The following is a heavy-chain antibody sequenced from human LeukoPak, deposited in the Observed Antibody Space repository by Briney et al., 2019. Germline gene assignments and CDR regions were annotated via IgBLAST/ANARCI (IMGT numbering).Heavy chain of an antibody. CDR2: IGGSGAST. J-gene: IGHJ4*02. V-gene: IGHV3-23*01. Sequence: PGGSLTLSCAASGITFSSYAMSWVRQVPGKGLEWVSGIGGSGASTYYADSVKGRFTISRDNSKNTLYLQMNSLRAEDTAVYYCAKEFRGGWPFDYWGQGTLVTVSS. CDR1: GITFSSYA. D-gene: IGHD6-19*01. CDR3: AKEFRGGWPFDY.